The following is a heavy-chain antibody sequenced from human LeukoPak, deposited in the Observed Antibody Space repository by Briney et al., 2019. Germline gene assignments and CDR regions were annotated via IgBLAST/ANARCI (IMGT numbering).Heavy chain of an antibody. D-gene: IGHD2-2*01. CDR1: GFTFSSYW. V-gene: IGHV3-74*01. J-gene: IGHJ4*02. Sequence: PGGSLRLSCAASGFTFSSYWMHWVRHAPGKGLVWVSRIYSDGNTTNYADSVKGRFTISRDNAKNTLYLQMNSLRAEDTAVYYCARGQGSTSRGIDYWGQGTLVTVSS. CDR3: ARGQGSTSRGIDY. CDR2: IYSDGNTT.